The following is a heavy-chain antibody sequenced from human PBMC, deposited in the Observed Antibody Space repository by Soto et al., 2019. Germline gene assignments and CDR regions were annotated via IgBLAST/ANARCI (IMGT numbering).Heavy chain of an antibody. V-gene: IGHV1-69*13. CDR2: IIPIFGTA. CDR1: GGTFSSYA. J-gene: IGHJ6*02. Sequence: ASVKVSCKASGGTFSSYAISWVRQAPGQGLEWMGGIIPIFGTANYAQKFQGRVTITADESTSTAYMELSSLRSEDTAVYYCARVLLAARPYYYGMDVWGQGTTVTVSS. D-gene: IGHD6-6*01. CDR3: ARVLLAARPYYYGMDV.